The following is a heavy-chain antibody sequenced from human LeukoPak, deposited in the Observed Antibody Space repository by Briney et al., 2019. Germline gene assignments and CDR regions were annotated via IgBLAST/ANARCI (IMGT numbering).Heavy chain of an antibody. CDR1: GGSFSGYY. CDR3: ARAPLAAPSDWFDP. V-gene: IGHV4-34*01. D-gene: IGHD6-13*01. J-gene: IGHJ5*02. Sequence: SETLSLTCAVYGGSFSGYYWSWIRQPPGKGLEWIGEINHSGSTNYNPSLKSRVTISVDTSKNQFSLKLSSVTAADTAVYYCARAPLAAPSDWFDPWGQGTLVTVSS. CDR2: INHSGST.